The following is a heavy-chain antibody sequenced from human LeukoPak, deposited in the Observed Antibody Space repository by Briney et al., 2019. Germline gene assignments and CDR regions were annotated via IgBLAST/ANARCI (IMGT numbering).Heavy chain of an antibody. V-gene: IGHV1-8*03. Sequence: ASVKVSCKASGYTFTSYDINWVRQAPGQGLEWMGWMNPNSGNTGYAQKFQGRVTITRNTSISTAYMELSSLRSEDTAVYYCAILISSAAEFDYWGQGTLVTVSS. CDR2: MNPNSGNT. CDR3: AILISSAAEFDY. CDR1: GYTFTSYD. D-gene: IGHD6-13*01. J-gene: IGHJ4*02.